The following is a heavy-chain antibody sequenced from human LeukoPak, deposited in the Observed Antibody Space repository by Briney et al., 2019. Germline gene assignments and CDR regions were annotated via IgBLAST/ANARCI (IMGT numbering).Heavy chain of an antibody. J-gene: IGHJ4*02. D-gene: IGHD3-3*01. CDR3: ARDWAYYDFWSGYALGY. CDR1: GFTFSSYS. CDR2: ISSSSSTI. Sequence: PGGSPRLSCAASGFTFSSYSMNWVRQAPGKGLEWVSYISSSSSTIYYADSVKGRFTISRDNAKNSLYLQMNSLRAEDTAVYYCARDWAYYDFWSGYALGYWGQGTLVTVSS. V-gene: IGHV3-48*01.